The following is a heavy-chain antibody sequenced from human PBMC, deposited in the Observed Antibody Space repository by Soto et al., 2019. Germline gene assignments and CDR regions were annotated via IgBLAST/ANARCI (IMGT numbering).Heavy chain of an antibody. D-gene: IGHD4-4*01. CDR1: GFTFSSYG. Sequence: GGSLRLSCAASGFTFSSYGMHWVRQAPGKGLEWVAVIWYDGSNKYYADSVKGRFTISRDNSKNTLYLQMNSLRAEDTAVYYCARVGEVESDYSNYQRPGYYYYMDVWGKGTTVTVSS. CDR3: ARVGEVESDYSNYQRPGYYYYMDV. J-gene: IGHJ6*03. V-gene: IGHV3-33*01. CDR2: IWYDGSNK.